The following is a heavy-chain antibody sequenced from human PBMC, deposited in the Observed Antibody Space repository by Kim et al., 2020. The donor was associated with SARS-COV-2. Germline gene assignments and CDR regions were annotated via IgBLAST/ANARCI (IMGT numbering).Heavy chain of an antibody. J-gene: IGHJ3*01. D-gene: IGHD3-3*01. CDR1: GGSISSYY. V-gene: IGHV4-59*01. CDR3: ARGSSTIFGVVITVPDAF. Sequence: SETLSLTCTVSGGSISSYYWSWIRQPPGKGLEWIGYIYYSGSTNYNPSLKSRVTISVDTSKNQFSLKLSSVTAADTAVYYCARGSSTIFGVVITVPDAF. CDR2: IYYSGST.